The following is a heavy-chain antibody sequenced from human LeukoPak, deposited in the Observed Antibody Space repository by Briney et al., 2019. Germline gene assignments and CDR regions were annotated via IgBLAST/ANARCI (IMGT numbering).Heavy chain of an antibody. CDR3: AKDRSTGSGSYDY. CDR2: IKHDGSEK. V-gene: IGHV3-7*01. J-gene: IGHJ4*02. D-gene: IGHD3-10*01. CDR1: GFPLSSYW. Sequence: PGGSLRLSCAASGFPLSSYWMSWVRQAPGKGLEWVANIKHDGSEKYYVDSVKGRFTISRDNAKNSLFLQMNSLRVEDTAVYYCAKDRSTGSGSYDYWGQGTLVTVSS.